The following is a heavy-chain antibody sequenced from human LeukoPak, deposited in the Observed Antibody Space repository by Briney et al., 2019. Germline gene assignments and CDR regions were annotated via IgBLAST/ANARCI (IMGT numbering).Heavy chain of an antibody. V-gene: IGHV3-30-3*01. J-gene: IGHJ6*02. Sequence: PGGSLRLSCAASGFTFNSYEMHWVRQAPGKGLEWVAVISYDGSNKYYADFVKDRFTFSRDNSKNTVHLQMNSLRAEDTAVYYCARGRSRERAYGMDVWGPGTTVTVSS. CDR1: GFTFNSYE. D-gene: IGHD6-6*01. CDR3: ARGRSRERAYGMDV. CDR2: ISYDGSNK.